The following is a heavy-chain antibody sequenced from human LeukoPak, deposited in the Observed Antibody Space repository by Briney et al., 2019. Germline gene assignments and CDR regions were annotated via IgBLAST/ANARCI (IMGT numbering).Heavy chain of an antibody. J-gene: IGHJ4*02. CDR2: ITASSSST. V-gene: IGHV3-23*01. Sequence: GGSLRLSCAASGFTFSSYGMSWVRQAPGKGLEWVSAITASSSSTHDADSVQGRFTISRDNFKNTLYLQMNSLRPEDTAIYYCAKLFESGTYNFFHYWGQGTLVTVSS. D-gene: IGHD3-10*01. CDR3: AKLFESGTYNFFHY. CDR1: GFTFSSYG.